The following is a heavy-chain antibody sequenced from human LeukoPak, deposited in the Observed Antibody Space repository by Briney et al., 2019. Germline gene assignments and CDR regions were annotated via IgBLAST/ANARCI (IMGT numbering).Heavy chain of an antibody. V-gene: IGHV1-69*04. CDR2: IIPILGIA. D-gene: IGHD6-13*01. CDR3: ARLANSSSWYYFDY. J-gene: IGHJ4*02. Sequence: ASVKVSCKASGGTFSSYAISWVRQAPGQGLEWMGRIIPILGIANYAQKFQGRVTITADKSTGTAYMELSSLRSEDTAVYYCARLANSSSWYYFDYWGQGTLVTVSS. CDR1: GGTFSSYA.